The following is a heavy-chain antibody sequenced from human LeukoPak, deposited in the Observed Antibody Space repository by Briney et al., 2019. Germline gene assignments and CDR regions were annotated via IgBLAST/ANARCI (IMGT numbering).Heavy chain of an antibody. CDR3: ARLFYDSSGYYYDYFQH. J-gene: IGHJ1*01. CDR2: INPNSGGT. Sequence: GASVKVSCKASGYTFTGYYMHWVRQAPGQGLEWMGWINPNSGGTNYAQKFQGRVTMTRDTSISTAYMELSRLRSDDTAVYYCARLFYDSSGYYYDYFQHWGQGTLVTVSS. CDR1: GYTFTGYY. V-gene: IGHV1-2*02. D-gene: IGHD3-22*01.